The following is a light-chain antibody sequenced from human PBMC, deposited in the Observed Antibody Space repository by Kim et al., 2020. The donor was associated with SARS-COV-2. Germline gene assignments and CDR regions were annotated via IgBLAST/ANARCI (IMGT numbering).Light chain of an antibody. J-gene: IGKJ2*01. CDR1: QSISSL. Sequence: SVGDRVPITCRASQSISSLVAWYQQKPGKAPKLLIYKASNLESGVPSRFSGSGSGTEFTLTISSLQPDDFATYYCQQYNNYSPYTFGQGTKLEI. CDR3: QQYNNYSPYT. V-gene: IGKV1-5*03. CDR2: KAS.